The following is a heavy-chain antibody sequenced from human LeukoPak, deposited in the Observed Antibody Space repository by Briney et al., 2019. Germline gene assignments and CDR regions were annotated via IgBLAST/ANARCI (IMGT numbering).Heavy chain of an antibody. CDR2: ISGSGGST. V-gene: IGHV3-23*01. J-gene: IGHJ4*02. D-gene: IGHD6-6*01. Sequence: GGSLRLSCAASGFTFSSYAMSWVRQAPGKGLEWVSAISGSGGSTYYADSVKGRFTISRDNSKNTLYLQMNSLRAEDTAVYYCARGPRPKYSSSPNYFDYWGQGTLVTVSS. CDR1: GFTFSSYA. CDR3: ARGPRPKYSSSPNYFDY.